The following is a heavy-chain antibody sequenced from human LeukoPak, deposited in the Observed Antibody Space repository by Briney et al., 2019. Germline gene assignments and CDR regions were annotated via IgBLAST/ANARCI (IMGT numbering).Heavy chain of an antibody. J-gene: IGHJ4*02. CDR1: GFTFSSYG. V-gene: IGHV3-30*02. CDR3: AKDPDPPGNYFDY. Sequence: GGSLRLSCAASGFTFSSYGMHWVRQAPGKGLEWVAFIRYDGSNKYYADSVKGRFTISRDNSKNTLYLQMNSLRAEDTAVYYCAKDPDPPGNYFDYWCQGTLVTVSS. CDR2: IRYDGSNK. D-gene: IGHD1-14*01.